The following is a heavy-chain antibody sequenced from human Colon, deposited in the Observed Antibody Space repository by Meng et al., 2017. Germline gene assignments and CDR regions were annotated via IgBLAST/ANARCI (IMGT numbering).Heavy chain of an antibody. CDR2: INHSGRT. V-gene: IGHV4-34*01. Sequence: CLVTPPATLSTTCASCGGSCSDNYLNWIRQSPGKGLEWFGQINHSGRTIYNPSLKSRVTTSLDTSKNQCSLNLTSATAADTAVYYCARGVAGVLGIHFDYWGQGTLVTVSS. CDR1: GGSCSDNY. D-gene: IGHD3-16*01. CDR3: ARGVAGVLGIHFDY. J-gene: IGHJ4*02.